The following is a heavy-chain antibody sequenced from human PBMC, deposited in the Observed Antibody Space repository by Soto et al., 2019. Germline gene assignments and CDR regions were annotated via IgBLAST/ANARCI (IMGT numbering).Heavy chain of an antibody. J-gene: IGHJ6*02. D-gene: IGHD2-2*02. V-gene: IGHV5-10-1*01. CDR1: GSYW. Sequence: PGESLKISCKSSGSYWISWVRQMPGKGLEWMGRIDPSDSYTQYSPSFQGHVTISADKSTSTAYLHWNILKASDTAIYYCARHGKLCTTNSCYTGYGMDVWGQGTTVTV. CDR2: IDPSDSYT. CDR3: ARHGKLCTTNSCYTGYGMDV.